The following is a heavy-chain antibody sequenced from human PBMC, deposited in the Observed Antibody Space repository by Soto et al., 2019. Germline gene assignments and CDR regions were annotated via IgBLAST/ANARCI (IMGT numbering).Heavy chain of an antibody. D-gene: IGHD6-13*01. CDR3: VRGIDSSFDY. Sequence: PSQTLSLTCAISVDSVSSNRAAWNLVSQSPSRGLEWLGRTYYRSKWSNDYALSVNSRITINPDTSKNQFSLQLNSVTPEDTAVYYCVRGIDSSFDYWRQGNLVTV. CDR2: TYYRSKWSN. J-gene: IGHJ4*02. CDR1: VDSVSSNRAA. V-gene: IGHV6-1*01.